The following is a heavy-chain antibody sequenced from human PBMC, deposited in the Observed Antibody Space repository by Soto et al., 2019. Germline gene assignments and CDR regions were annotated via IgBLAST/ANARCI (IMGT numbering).Heavy chain of an antibody. CDR3: ARLPSSRYCSGGSCYSGFSN. D-gene: IGHD2-15*01. CDR2: ISSSGSTI. Sequence: GGSLRLSCAASGFTFSDYYMSWIRQAPGKGLEWVSYISSSGSTIYYADSVKGRFTISRDNAKNSQYQQMNSMRAVYTSVYYCARLPSSRYCSGGSCYSGFSNWGQGTLVTVSS. J-gene: IGHJ4*02. V-gene: IGHV3-11*01. CDR1: GFTFSDYY.